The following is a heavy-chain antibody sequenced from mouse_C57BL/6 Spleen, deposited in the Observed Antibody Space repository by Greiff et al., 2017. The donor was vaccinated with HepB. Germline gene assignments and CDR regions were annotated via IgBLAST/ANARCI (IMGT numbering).Heavy chain of an antibody. CDR2: IDPSDSYT. J-gene: IGHJ1*03. Sequence: QVQLQQPGAELVMPGASVKLSCKASGYTFTSYWMHWVKQRPGQGLEWIGEIDPSDSYTNYNQKFKGKSTMTVDKSSSTAYMQLSSLTSEDSAVYYGSWGYCSNDVWGTGTTLTVSS. CDR3: SWGYCSNDV. D-gene: IGHD3-1*01. CDR1: GYTFTSYW. V-gene: IGHV1-69*01.